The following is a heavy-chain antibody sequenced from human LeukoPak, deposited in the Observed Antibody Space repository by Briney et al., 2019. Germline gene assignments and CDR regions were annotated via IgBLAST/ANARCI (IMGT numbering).Heavy chain of an antibody. CDR2: ICSSGST. CDR1: LGSHLRYS. CDR3: ARVGYDPGDY. Sequence: SKTLSPTYIVRLGSHLRYSWNWIPQPAGKELEWIGRICSSGSTNYNPSLKSRVTMPVDTTKNQFSVKLTSVTAEDTALYYCARVGYDPGDYWGQGTLVTVSS. J-gene: IGHJ4*02. D-gene: IGHD2-15*01. V-gene: IGHV4-4*07.